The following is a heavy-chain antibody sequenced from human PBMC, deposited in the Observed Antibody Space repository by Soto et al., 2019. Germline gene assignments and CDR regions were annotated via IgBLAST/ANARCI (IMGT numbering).Heavy chain of an antibody. CDR1: GNTFTNHG. CDR3: ARDSDSDGYIYWFFDL. D-gene: IGHD5-12*01. J-gene: IGHJ2*01. CDR2: IRPLNCKT. Sequence: QVQLVQSAAEVKKPGASVKVSCKASGNTFTNHGITWVRQAPGQGLEWMGWIRPLNCKTNYAQEFQGRFTMTTDTSTTTVYMELTSLRSDDTTVYYCARDSDSDGYIYWFFDLWGRGTLVTVSS. V-gene: IGHV1-18*01.